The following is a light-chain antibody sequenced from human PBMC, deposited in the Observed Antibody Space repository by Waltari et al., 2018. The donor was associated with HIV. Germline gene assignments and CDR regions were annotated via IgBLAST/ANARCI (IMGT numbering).Light chain of an antibody. J-gene: IGLJ3*02. CDR2: GTY. Sequence: QSVLTHPPSVSAPPGQNVTPSCPGIRSAIRSYSVPLYQQFPGTAPRRLIFGTYKRPSGIPDRFSASKSGTSATLDITGLQTGDEADYYCATWDNSLSIGVFGGGTKLTVL. CDR3: ATWDNSLSIGV. V-gene: IGLV1-51*01. CDR1: RSAIRSYS.